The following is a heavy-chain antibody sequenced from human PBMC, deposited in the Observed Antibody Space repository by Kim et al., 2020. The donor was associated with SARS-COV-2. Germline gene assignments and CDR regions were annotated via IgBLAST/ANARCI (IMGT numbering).Heavy chain of an antibody. J-gene: IGHJ4*02. CDR2: GGST. D-gene: IGHD1-20*01. V-gene: IGHV1-46*01. Sequence: GGSTTYAQKFQGRITMTRDTSTSTVYVELSSLRFEDTAVYYCAREYNGLAFWGQGTLLTVSS. CDR3: AREYNGLAF.